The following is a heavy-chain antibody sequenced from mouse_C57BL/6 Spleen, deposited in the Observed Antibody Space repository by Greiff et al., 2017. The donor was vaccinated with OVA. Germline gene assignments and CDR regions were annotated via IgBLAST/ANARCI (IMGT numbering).Heavy chain of an antibody. CDR2: ISNGGGST. Sequence: EVQGVESGGGLVQPGGSLKLSCAASGFTFSDYYMYWVRQTPEKRLEWVAYISNGGGSTYYPDTVKGRFTISRDNAKNTLYLQMSRLKSEDTAMYYCARHYYGSSSRYFDVWGTGTTVTVSS. CDR3: ARHYYGSSSRYFDV. J-gene: IGHJ1*03. V-gene: IGHV5-12*01. CDR1: GFTFSDYY. D-gene: IGHD1-1*01.